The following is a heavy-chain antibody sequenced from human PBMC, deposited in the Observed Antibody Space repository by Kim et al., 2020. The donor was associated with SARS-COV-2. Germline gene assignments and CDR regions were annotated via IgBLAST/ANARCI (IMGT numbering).Heavy chain of an antibody. V-gene: IGHV1-18*01. CDR2: ISAYNGNT. J-gene: IGHJ6*02. CDR1: GYTFTSYG. D-gene: IGHD2-2*02. CDR3: ARDNLYCSSTSCYTDYYYGMDV. Sequence: ASVKVSCKASGYTFTSYGISWVRQAPGQGLEWMGWISAYNGNTNYAQKLQGRVTMTTDTSTSTAYMELRSLRSDDTAVYYCARDNLYCSSTSCYTDYYYGMDVWGQGTTVTVSS.